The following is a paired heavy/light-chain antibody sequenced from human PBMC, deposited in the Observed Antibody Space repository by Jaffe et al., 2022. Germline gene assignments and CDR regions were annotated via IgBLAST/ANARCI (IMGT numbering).Light chain of an antibody. J-gene: IGLJ2*01. V-gene: IGLV1-47*01. Sequence: QSVLTQPPSASGTPGQRVTISCSGSSSNIGSNYVYWYQQLPGTAPKLLIYRNNQRPSGVPDRFSGSKSGTSASLAISGLRSEDEADYYCAAWDDSLSGNVVFGGGTKLTVL. CDR2: RNN. CDR1: SSNIGSNY. CDR3: AAWDDSLSGNVV.
Heavy chain of an antibody. Sequence: EVQLVESGGVVVQPGGSLRLSCAASGFTFDDYAMHWVRQAPGKGLEWVSLISWDGGSTYYADSVKGRFTISRDNSKNSLYLQMNSLRAEDTALYYCAKDILSSYVWGSYRVRDAFDIWGQGTMVTVSS. D-gene: IGHD3-16*02. V-gene: IGHV3-43D*04. J-gene: IGHJ3*02. CDR2: ISWDGGST. CDR1: GFTFDDYA. CDR3: AKDILSSYVWGSYRVRDAFDI.